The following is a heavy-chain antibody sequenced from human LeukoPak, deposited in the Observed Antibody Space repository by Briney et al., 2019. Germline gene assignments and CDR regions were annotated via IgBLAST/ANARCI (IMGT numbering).Heavy chain of an antibody. D-gene: IGHD6-19*01. CDR2: ISGSGGST. CDR3: AKDAVTALAGYYYYMDV. CDR1: GFTFSSYS. Sequence: PGGSLRLSCAASGFTFSSYSMNWVRQAPGKGLEWVSAISGSGGSTYYADSVKGRFTISRDNSKNTLYLQMNSLRADDTAVYYCAKDAVTALAGYYYYMDVWGKGTMVTVSS. J-gene: IGHJ6*03. V-gene: IGHV3-23*01.